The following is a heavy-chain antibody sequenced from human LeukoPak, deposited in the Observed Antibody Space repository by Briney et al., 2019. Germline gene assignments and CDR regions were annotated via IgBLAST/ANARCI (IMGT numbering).Heavy chain of an antibody. Sequence: ASVKVSCKASGYTFTSYGISWVRQAPGQGLEWMGWINPNSGGTNYAQKFQGRVTMTRDTSISTAYMELSRLRSDDTAVYYCARGLRAVAGRTTYNWFDPWGQGTLVTVSS. D-gene: IGHD6-19*01. V-gene: IGHV1-2*02. CDR1: GYTFTSYG. CDR3: ARGLRAVAGRTTYNWFDP. CDR2: INPNSGGT. J-gene: IGHJ5*02.